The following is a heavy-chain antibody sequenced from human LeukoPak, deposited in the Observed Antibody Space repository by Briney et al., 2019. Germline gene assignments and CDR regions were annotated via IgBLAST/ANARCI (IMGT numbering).Heavy chain of an antibody. Sequence: PSETLSLTCTVSGGSISSSSYYWGWIRQPPGKGLEWIGSIYYSGSTYYNSSLKSRVTISVDTSKNQFSLKLSSVTAADTAVYYCARDSPPNYDILTGYYPGGDYWGQGTLVTVSS. CDR3: ARDSPPNYDILTGYYPGGDY. D-gene: IGHD3-9*01. V-gene: IGHV4-39*07. J-gene: IGHJ4*02. CDR2: IYYSGST. CDR1: GGSISSSSYY.